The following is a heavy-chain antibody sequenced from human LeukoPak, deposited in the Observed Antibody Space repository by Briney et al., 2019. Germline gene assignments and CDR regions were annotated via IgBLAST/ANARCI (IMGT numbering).Heavy chain of an antibody. D-gene: IGHD6-19*01. CDR2: ISSSGSTI. J-gene: IGHJ4*02. Sequence: GGSLRLSCAASGFTFSDYYMSWIRQAPGKGLEWVSYISSSGSTIYYADSVKGRFTISRDNAKISLYLQMNSLRAEDTAVYYCARDTIGQQWLVPYWGQGTLVTVSS. CDR1: GFTFSDYY. V-gene: IGHV3-11*04. CDR3: ARDTIGQQWLVPY.